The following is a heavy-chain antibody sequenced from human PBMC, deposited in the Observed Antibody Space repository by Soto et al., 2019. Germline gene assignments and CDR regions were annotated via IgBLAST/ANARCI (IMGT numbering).Heavy chain of an antibody. Sequence: SVKVSCKASGFTFTSSAVQWVRQARGQRLEWIGWIVVGSGNTIYAQKFQERVTITRDMSTTTAYMELSSLRSEDTAVYYCAAVGRVRGYYNGMDIWGQGTTVTVSS. CDR3: AAVGRVRGYYNGMDI. CDR1: GFTFTSSA. V-gene: IGHV1-58*01. J-gene: IGHJ6*02. D-gene: IGHD3-22*01. CDR2: IVVGSGNT.